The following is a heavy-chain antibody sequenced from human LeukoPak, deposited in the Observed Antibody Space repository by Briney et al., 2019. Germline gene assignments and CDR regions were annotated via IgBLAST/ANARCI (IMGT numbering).Heavy chain of an antibody. D-gene: IGHD3-3*01. CDR3: AKERRSYDFWSGYYWIDAFDI. V-gene: IGHV3-23*01. Sequence: GGSLRLSCAASGFTFSSYAMSWVRQAPGKGLEWVSAISGSGGSTYYADSVKGRFTISRDNSKNTLYLQMNSLRAEDSAVYYCAKERRSYDFWSGYYWIDAFDIWGQGTMVTVSS. J-gene: IGHJ3*02. CDR2: ISGSGGST. CDR1: GFTFSSYA.